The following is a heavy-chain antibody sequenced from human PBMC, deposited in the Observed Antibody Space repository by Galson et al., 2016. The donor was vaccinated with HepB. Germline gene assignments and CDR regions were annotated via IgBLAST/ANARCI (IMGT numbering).Heavy chain of an antibody. CDR1: RFTFSYAW. D-gene: IGHD6-19*01. CDR2: MKSKADGGTT. CDR3: TTGYTSGWYIGY. V-gene: IGHV3-15*01. J-gene: IGHJ4*02. Sequence: SLRLSCAGSRFTFSYAWVNWVRQAPGRGLEWVGRMKSKADGGTTDYAAPVKGRFTISKDDSKDTMYLEMDSLKVEDTGVYYCTTGYTSGWYIGYWGQGTLVTVSS.